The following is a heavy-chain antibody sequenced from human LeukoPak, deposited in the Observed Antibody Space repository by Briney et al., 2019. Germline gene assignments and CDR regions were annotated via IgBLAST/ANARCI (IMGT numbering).Heavy chain of an antibody. Sequence: GGSLRLSCAASRFTFSSYGMHWVRQAPGKGLEWVAYIQYDGSNEQYADSVRGRFTISRDNSRSTLFLQMNSLRGEDTAIYYCATYRQVKLPFEAWGQGTLVTVSS. CDR2: IQYDGSNE. V-gene: IGHV3-30*02. D-gene: IGHD5-18*01. J-gene: IGHJ5*02. CDR1: RFTFSSYG. CDR3: ATYRQVKLPFEA.